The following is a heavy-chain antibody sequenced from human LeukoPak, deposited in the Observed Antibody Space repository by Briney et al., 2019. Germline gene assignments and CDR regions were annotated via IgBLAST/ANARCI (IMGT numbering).Heavy chain of an antibody. V-gene: IGHV4-31*03. CDR3: ARVYDRSCVDSFDI. J-gene: IGHJ3*02. CDR1: GGSISSGGYY. D-gene: IGHD3-22*01. CDR2: IYQSGSS. Sequence: SETLSLTCTVSGGSISSGGYYWSWLRQHPGKGLEWYGYIYQSGSSYYNPSLKSRVIISVDTSKNQFSLKLSSVTAADTDVYYCARVYDRSCVDSFDIWGQGTMVTVSS.